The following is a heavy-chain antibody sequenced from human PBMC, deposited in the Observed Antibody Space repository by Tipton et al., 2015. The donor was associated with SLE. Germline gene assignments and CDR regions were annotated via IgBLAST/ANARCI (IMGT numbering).Heavy chain of an antibody. Sequence: SLRLSCAASGFTFNDFAMSWVRQAPGKGLEWVSTINYNGGRTSYADSVKGRFTFSRDNTRNVMYLQMNSLTVDDTAVYYCTRDPRHCDYWGRGTLVTVSS. CDR3: TRDPRHCDY. CDR2: INYNGGRT. D-gene: IGHD2-21*01. V-gene: IGHV3-23*01. CDR1: GFTFNDFA. J-gene: IGHJ4*02.